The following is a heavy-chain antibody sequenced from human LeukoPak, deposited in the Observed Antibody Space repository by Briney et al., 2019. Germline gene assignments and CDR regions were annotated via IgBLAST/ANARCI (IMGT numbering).Heavy chain of an antibody. J-gene: IGHJ4*02. D-gene: IGHD2-2*01. V-gene: IGHV4-34*01. Sequence: SETLSLTYAVYGGSFSGYYWSWIRQPPGKGLEWIGEINHSGSTNYNPSLKSRVTISVDTSKNQFSLKLSSVTAADTAVYYCALSEYQLLCDYWGQGTLVTVSS. CDR1: GGSFSGYY. CDR2: INHSGST. CDR3: ALSEYQLLCDY.